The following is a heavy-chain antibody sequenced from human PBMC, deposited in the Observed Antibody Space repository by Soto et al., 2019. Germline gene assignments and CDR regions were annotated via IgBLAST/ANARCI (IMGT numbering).Heavy chain of an antibody. CDR1: GFTFSTYA. CDR2: ISNAGVST. CDR3: AHPRGYGVFDAVDI. J-gene: IGHJ3*02. Sequence: GGSLRLSCAASGFTFSTYAMNWVRQAPGRGLEWVSAISNAGVSTYHAESVRGRFTISRDNSINTLYLQMSGLRTEDTAVYYCAHPRGYGVFDAVDIWGQGTMVTVSS. V-gene: IGHV3-23*01. D-gene: IGHD4-17*01.